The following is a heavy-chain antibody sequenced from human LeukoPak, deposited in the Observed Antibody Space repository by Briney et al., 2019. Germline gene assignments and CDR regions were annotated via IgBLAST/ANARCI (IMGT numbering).Heavy chain of an antibody. CDR1: GFTFSSYA. V-gene: IGHV3-23*01. CDR2: ISGSGGST. D-gene: IGHD3-3*01. J-gene: IGHJ4*02. Sequence: GGSLRLSCAASGFTFSSYAMSWVRQAPGKGLEWVSAISGSGGSTHYADSVKGRFTISRDNSKNTLYLQMNSLRAEDTAVYYCAKEYYDFWSGYYGYWGQGTLVTVSS. CDR3: AKEYYDFWSGYYGY.